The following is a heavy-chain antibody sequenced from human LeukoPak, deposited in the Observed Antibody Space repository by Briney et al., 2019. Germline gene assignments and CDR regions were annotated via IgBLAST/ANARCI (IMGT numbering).Heavy chain of an antibody. D-gene: IGHD2-2*01. CDR2: ISSSGNTI. V-gene: IGHV3-48*04. CDR1: GFTFSSYA. CDR3: ARGGHYIVVVPAAIHDAFDI. Sequence: PGGSLRLSCAASGFTFSSYAMTWVRQAPGKGLEWVSYISSSGNTIYYADSVKGRFTISRDNAKNSLYLQMNSLRAEDTAVYYCARGGHYIVVVPAAIHDAFDIWGQGTMVTVSS. J-gene: IGHJ3*02.